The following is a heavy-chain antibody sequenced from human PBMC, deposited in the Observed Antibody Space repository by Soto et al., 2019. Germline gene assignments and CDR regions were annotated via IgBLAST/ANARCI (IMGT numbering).Heavy chain of an antibody. CDR1: GGSFSGYY. J-gene: IGHJ4*02. CDR3: ARGFNSGSYYVGYYFDY. V-gene: IGHV4-34*01. Sequence: SETLSLTCAVYGGSFSGYYWSWIRQPPGKGLEWIGEINHSGSTNYNPSLKSRVTISVDTSKNQFSLKLSSVTAADTAVYYCARGFNSGSYYVGYYFDYWGQGTLVTVS. CDR2: INHSGST. D-gene: IGHD1-26*01.